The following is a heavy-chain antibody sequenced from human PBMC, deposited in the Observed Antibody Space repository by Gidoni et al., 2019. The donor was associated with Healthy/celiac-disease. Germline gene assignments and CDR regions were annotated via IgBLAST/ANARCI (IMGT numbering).Heavy chain of an antibody. CDR3: ARVGSSGAFDY. Sequence: EVQLVESGGGLVTPGGSLRLSCAASGFTFSSYSMDWVRQAPGKGMEWVSSISSSSSYRYYADSVKGRFTISRDNAKNSLYLQMNSLRAEDTAVYYCARVGSSGAFDYWGQGTLVTVSS. CDR2: ISSSSSYR. J-gene: IGHJ4*02. V-gene: IGHV3-21*01. CDR1: GFTFSSYS. D-gene: IGHD3-22*01.